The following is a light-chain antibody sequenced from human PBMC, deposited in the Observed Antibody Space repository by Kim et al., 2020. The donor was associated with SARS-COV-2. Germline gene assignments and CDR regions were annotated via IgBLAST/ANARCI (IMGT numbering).Light chain of an antibody. Sequence: SSELTQDPAVSVALGQTVRITCQGDSLRSYYASWYQQKPGQAPVLVIYGKNNRPSGIPDRFSGSSSGNTASLTITGAQAEDKADYYCNSRDSSGNHWVFG. CDR1: SLRSYY. J-gene: IGLJ3*02. V-gene: IGLV3-19*01. CDR3: NSRDSSGNHWV. CDR2: GKN.